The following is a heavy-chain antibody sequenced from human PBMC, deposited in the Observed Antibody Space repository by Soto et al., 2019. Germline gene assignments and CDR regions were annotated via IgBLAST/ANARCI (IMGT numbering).Heavy chain of an antibody. CDR2: FYPGDSTS. J-gene: IGHJ3*02. CDR3: ARIIGFCRNGDCSGTFDI. Sequence: GESLKISCKTSGYSFISYWVAWVRQKPGKGLEWMGTFYPGDSTSTYSPSFQGQVTISVDKSISTAYLHLSSLKASDTAMYYCARIIGFCRNGDCSGTFDISRRRTTVTVSS. D-gene: IGHD2-21*01. V-gene: IGHV5-51*01. CDR1: GYSFISYW.